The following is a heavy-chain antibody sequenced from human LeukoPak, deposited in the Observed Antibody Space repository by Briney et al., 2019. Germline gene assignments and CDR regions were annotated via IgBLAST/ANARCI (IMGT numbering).Heavy chain of an antibody. CDR2: INYSGST. Sequence: SEPVSLICGVYGGSLRGYYGRGMRAPPGGGVEWIGEINYSGSTNYNPSLKSRVTISVDTSKNQFSLKLSSVTAADAAVYYCARGGGVEMTTIDAFDIWGQRTMVTAAS. CDR3: ARGGGVEMTTIDAFDI. CDR1: GGSLRGYY. V-gene: IGHV4-34*01. J-gene: IGHJ3*02. D-gene: IGHD5-24*01.